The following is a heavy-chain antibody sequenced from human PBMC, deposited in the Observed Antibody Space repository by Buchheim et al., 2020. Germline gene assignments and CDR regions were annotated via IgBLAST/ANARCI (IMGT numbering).Heavy chain of an antibody. J-gene: IGHJ4*02. CDR3: AGDFWWLWDY. D-gene: IGHD2-15*01. CDR2: ITEDGSDK. V-gene: IGHV3-7*01. Sequence: EVQLVESGGGLVQPGGSLRLSCAASGFTFSTYWMSWVRQAPGKGLEWVANITEDGSDKYYVDSVKGRFTVSRDNAKNSLYLQLNSLRSEDTAVYYCAGDFWWLWDYWGQGTL. CDR1: GFTFSTYW.